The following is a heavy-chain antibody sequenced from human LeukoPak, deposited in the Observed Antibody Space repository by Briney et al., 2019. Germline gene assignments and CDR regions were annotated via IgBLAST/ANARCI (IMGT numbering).Heavy chain of an antibody. D-gene: IGHD4/OR15-4a*01. V-gene: IGHV3-30-3*01. CDR1: GFTFSAYT. Sequence: PGASLRLSCAASGFTFSAYTMHWVRQAPGKGLEWVSIISSGGSTKYYADSVKGRFTISRDNSKNTLYLQMNSLRAEDTAVYYCVRDDNGGAEDYWGQGTLVTVSS. CDR2: ISSGGSTK. CDR3: VRDDNGGAEDY. J-gene: IGHJ4*02.